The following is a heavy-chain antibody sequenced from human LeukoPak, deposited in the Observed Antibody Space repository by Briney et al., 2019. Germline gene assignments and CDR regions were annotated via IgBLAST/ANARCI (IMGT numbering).Heavy chain of an antibody. V-gene: IGHV4-59*08. CDR1: GGSVSGYY. Sequence: SETLSLTCTVSGGSVSGYYWSWIRQPPGKGLEWIGCIYYSGSTNYNPSLKSRVTISVDTPKNQFSLKLSSVTAADTAIYYCARHDLAVAGNAHYFQLWGQGTLVTVSS. CDR2: IYYSGST. CDR3: ARHDLAVAGNAHYFQL. J-gene: IGHJ1*01. D-gene: IGHD6-19*01.